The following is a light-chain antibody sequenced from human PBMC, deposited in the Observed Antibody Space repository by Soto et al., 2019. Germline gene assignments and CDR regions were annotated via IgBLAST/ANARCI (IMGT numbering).Light chain of an antibody. CDR3: KHRSGYT. V-gene: IGKV3-11*01. J-gene: IGKJ2*01. CDR2: DAS. Sequence: EIVLTQSPSTLSFSPGDRATITCRASQSVRSYLAWYQQNPGQAPRLLIYDASNSATGNPARFSGSGSGTDFTLTISRQDPEGFSVYNYKHRSGYTFGRGTKLEMK. CDR1: QSVRSY.